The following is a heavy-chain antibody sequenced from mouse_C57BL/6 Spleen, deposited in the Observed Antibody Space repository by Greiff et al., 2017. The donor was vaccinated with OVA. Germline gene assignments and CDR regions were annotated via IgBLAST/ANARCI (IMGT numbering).Heavy chain of an antibody. D-gene: IGHD2-1*01. V-gene: IGHV7-3*01. J-gene: IGHJ2*01. Sequence: EVMLVESGGGLVQPGGSLSLSCAASGFTFTDYYMSWVRQPPGKALEWLGFIRNKANGYTTEYSASVKGRFTISRDNSQSILYLQMNALRAEDSATYYCARYGDGNYPDYWGQGTTLTVSS. CDR2: IRNKANGYTT. CDR1: GFTFTDYY. CDR3: ARYGDGNYPDY.